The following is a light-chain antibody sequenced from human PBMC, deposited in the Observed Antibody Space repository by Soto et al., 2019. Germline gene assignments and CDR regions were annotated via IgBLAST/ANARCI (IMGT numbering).Light chain of an antibody. V-gene: IGLV2-14*01. CDR1: NSDIGGYNY. CDR3: SSYRSTTHVV. CDR2: AVS. Sequence: QSALTQPAAVSGSPGQSITISCTGTNSDIGGYNYVSWYQQHPGKAPKLIIYAVSYRPSGVSSRFSGSKSGTTASLTISGLQAEDEADYYCSSYRSTTHVVFGGGTKLTVL. J-gene: IGLJ2*01.